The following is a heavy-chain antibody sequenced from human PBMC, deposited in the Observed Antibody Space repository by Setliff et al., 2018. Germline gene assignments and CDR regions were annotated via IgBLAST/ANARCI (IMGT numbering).Heavy chain of an antibody. D-gene: IGHD3-10*01. V-gene: IGHV4-39*07. CDR1: GGSISSGSYY. J-gene: IGHJ4*02. CDR3: AASRAYTGAVEEWFLPKTFDF. Sequence: SETLSLTCSASGGSISSGSYYWGWIRQSPGKGLEWIGRIYVTESTKYNPSLKSRVTLSIDTSKNQFSLKLSSVTAADAALYYCAASRAYTGAVEEWFLPKTFDFWGQGSPVTVSS. CDR2: IYVTEST.